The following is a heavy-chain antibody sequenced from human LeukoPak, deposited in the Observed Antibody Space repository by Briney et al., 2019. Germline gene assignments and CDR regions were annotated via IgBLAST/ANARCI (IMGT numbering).Heavy chain of an antibody. D-gene: IGHD6-13*01. CDR1: GFTFSSYA. J-gene: IGHJ3*02. CDR3: ARDQVPGSSWSPDAFDI. V-gene: IGHV3-23*01. Sequence: AGGSLRLSCAASGFTFSSYAMSWVRQAPGKGLEWVSAISGSGGSTYYADSVKGRFTISRDNSKNTLYLQMNSLRAEDTAVYYCARDQVPGSSWSPDAFDIWGQGTMVTVSS. CDR2: ISGSGGST.